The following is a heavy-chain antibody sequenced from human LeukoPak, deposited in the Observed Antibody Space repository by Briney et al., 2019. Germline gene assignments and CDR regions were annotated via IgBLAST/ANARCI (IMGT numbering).Heavy chain of an antibody. D-gene: IGHD1-26*01. J-gene: IGHJ4*02. Sequence: PSETLSLTCDVSGGSVRRYWWGWVRQPAGKGLEWLGRIYSTGSTRFNPSLKSRLTLSIDTSTNQFSLKLTSVTAADTAVYFCARQGYTVSYYFLDYWSQGTLVTVSS. CDR3: ARQGYTVSYYFLDY. V-gene: IGHV4-4*07. CDR1: GGSVRRYW. CDR2: IYSTGST.